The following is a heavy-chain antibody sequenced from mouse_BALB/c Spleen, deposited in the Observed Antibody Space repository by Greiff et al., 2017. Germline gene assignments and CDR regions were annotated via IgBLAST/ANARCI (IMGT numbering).Heavy chain of an antibody. J-gene: IGHJ3*01. V-gene: IGHV3-6*01. CDR2: ISYDGSN. CDR3: ARGTAY. CDR1: GYSITSGYY. Sequence: EVKLKESGPGLVKPSQSLSLTCSVTGYSITSGYYWNWIRQFPGNKLEWMGYISYDGSNNYNPSLKNRISITRDTSKNQFFLKLNSVTTEDTATYYCARGTAYWGQGTLVTVSA.